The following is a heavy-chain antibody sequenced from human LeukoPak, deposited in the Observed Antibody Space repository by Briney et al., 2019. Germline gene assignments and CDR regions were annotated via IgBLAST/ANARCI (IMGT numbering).Heavy chain of an antibody. CDR3: ARFRLRLGELSLRNYFDY. CDR1: GGSISSSSYY. D-gene: IGHD3-16*02. J-gene: IGHJ4*02. Sequence: SETLSLTCTVSGGSISSSSYYWGWIRQPPGKGLEWIGSIYYSGSTYYNPSLKSRVTISVDTSKNQFSLKLSSVTAADTAVYYCARFRLRLGELSLRNYFDYWGQGTLVTVSS. V-gene: IGHV4-39*07. CDR2: IYYSGST.